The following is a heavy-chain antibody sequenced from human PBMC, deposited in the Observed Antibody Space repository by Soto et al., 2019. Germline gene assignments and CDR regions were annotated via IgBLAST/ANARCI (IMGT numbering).Heavy chain of an antibody. J-gene: IGHJ6*02. D-gene: IGHD3-16*01. CDR1: GFTFSSYW. CDR2: INSDGSST. CDR3: ARDGGSDDNSWLYYYYGMDV. V-gene: IGHV3-74*01. Sequence: GGSLRLSCAASGFTFSSYWMHWVRQAPGKGLVWVSRINSDGSSTSYADSVKGRFTISRDNAKNTLYLQMNSLRAEDTAVYYCARDGGSDDNSWLYYYYGMDVWGQGTTVTVSS.